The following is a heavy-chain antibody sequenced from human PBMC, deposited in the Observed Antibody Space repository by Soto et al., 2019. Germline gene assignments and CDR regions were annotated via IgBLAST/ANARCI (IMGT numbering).Heavy chain of an antibody. D-gene: IGHD3-10*01. CDR2: IFYSGST. CDR3: ARVGGSGSPFDN. V-gene: IGHV4-31*03. CDR1: GGSINSGGYY. Sequence: QVQLQESGPGLVKPSQTLSLTCTVSGGSINSGGYYWSWIRQHPGKGLEWIGYIFYSGSTYYNPSLKSRGTISVDMSKNQFSLKLSSVTAADTAVYYCARVGGSGSPFDNWGQGTLVTVSS. J-gene: IGHJ4*02.